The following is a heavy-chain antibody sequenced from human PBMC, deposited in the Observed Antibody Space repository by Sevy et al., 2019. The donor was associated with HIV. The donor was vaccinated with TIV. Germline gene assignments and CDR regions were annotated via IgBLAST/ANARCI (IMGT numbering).Heavy chain of an antibody. CDR3: ARQESGQGSGSYYIADYYGMDV. V-gene: IGHV3-7*01. Sequence: GGSLRLSCAASGFTFSSYWMSWVHQAPGKGLEWVANIKQDGSEKYYVDSVKGRFTISRDNAKNSLYLQMNSLRAEDTAVYYCARQESGQGSGSYYIADYYGMDVWGQGTTVTVSS. D-gene: IGHD3-10*01. CDR2: IKQDGSEK. CDR1: GFTFSSYW. J-gene: IGHJ6*02.